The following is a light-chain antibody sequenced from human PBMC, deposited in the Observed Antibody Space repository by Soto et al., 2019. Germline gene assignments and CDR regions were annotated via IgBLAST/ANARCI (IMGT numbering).Light chain of an antibody. CDR2: EVS. J-gene: IGLJ2*01. V-gene: IGLV2-8*01. CDR1: SSDVGGYNY. Sequence: QSVLTQPPSASGSPGQSVTISCTGTSSDVGGYNYVSWYQQHPGKAPKLMIYEVSQRPSGVPDRFSGSKSANTASLTVSGLQAEDEADYYCSSYGGSNNVVFGGGTKLTGL. CDR3: SSYGGSNNVV.